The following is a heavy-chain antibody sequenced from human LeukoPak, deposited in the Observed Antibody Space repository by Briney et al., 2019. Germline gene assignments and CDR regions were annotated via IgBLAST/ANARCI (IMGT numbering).Heavy chain of an antibody. CDR1: GGSFSGYY. CDR2: INHSGST. CDR3: ARLIHDAFDI. V-gene: IGHV4-34*01. Sequence: SETLSLTCAVYGGSFSGYYWSWIRQPPGKGLEWIGEINHSGSTNYNPSLKSRVTISVDTSKNQFSLKLSSVTAADTAVYYCARLIHDAFDIWGQGTMVTVSS. J-gene: IGHJ3*02.